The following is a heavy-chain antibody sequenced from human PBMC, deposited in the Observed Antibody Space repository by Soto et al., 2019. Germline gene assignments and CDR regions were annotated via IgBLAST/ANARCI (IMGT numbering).Heavy chain of an antibody. D-gene: IGHD6-19*01. CDR3: VRCTVDTIISCGWCNWFAP. Sequence: EVQLLESGGALVQPGGSLRLSCAASGFPFSSHAMSWVRQVPGKGLDWVSAISGGGDQSYYADFAKGRFTISRDNSQNTLYLQMYSLRSEDTALYFCVRCTVDTIISCGWCNWFAPWGQGTLVLVSS. J-gene: IGHJ5*02. V-gene: IGHV3-23*01. CDR1: GFPFSSHA. CDR2: ISGGGDQS.